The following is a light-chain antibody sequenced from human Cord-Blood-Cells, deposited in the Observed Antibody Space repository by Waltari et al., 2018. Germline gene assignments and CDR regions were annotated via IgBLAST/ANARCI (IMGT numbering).Light chain of an antibody. Sequence: DIKMTQSPSSLSASVGDRVTITCQASQDISNYLNWYQQKLGKAPKLLIYDASNLETGVPTRFSGSGSGTDFTFTISSLQPEDIATYYCQQYDNLPRTFGQGTKVEIK. CDR1: QDISNY. V-gene: IGKV1-33*01. CDR2: DAS. CDR3: QQYDNLPRT. J-gene: IGKJ1*01.